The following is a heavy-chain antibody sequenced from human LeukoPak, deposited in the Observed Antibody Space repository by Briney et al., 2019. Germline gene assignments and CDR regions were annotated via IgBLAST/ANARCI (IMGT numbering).Heavy chain of an antibody. D-gene: IGHD3-10*01. CDR3: VKDRNYGSGSYYWFDP. J-gene: IGHJ5*02. Sequence: PGGSLRLSCSASGFTFSSYAMHWVRQAPGKGLEYVSAISSNGGSTYYADSVKGRFTISRDNSKNTLYLQMSSLRAEDTAVYYCVKDRNYGSGSYYWFDPWGQGTLVTVSS. CDR2: ISSNGGST. CDR1: GFTFSSYA. V-gene: IGHV3-64D*06.